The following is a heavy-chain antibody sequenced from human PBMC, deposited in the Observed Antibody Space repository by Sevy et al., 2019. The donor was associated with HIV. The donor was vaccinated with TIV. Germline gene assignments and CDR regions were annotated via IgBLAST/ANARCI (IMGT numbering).Heavy chain of an antibody. CDR2: IYRGGST. Sequence: GGSLRLSCAASGFTVSSNYMSWVRQAPGKGLEWVSVIYRGGSTYYSDSVKGRFTISRDNSKNTLYLQMNSLRAADTAGYYCAGVAPLEPTPGGTGSYKFDYWGQGTLVTVSS. D-gene: IGHD2-2*02. V-gene: IGHV3-53*01. J-gene: IGHJ4*02. CDR1: GFTVSSNY. CDR3: AGVAPLEPTPGGTGSYKFDY.